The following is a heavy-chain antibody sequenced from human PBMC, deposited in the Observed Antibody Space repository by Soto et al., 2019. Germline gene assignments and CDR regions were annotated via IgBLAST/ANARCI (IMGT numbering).Heavy chain of an antibody. Sequence: QVQLMESGGGVVQPGRSLRLSCAASGFIFSSYAMHWVRQSPGKGLEWVAVISYYGTNKYYADSVKGRFTISRDNSKNTLYLQMNTLRIEDTAVYHCAKWSGSGSFYNTPFASWGQGTLVSVSS. D-gene: IGHD3-10*01. CDR1: GFIFSSYA. CDR2: ISYYGTNK. V-gene: IGHV3-30*18. J-gene: IGHJ4*02. CDR3: AKWSGSGSFYNTPFAS.